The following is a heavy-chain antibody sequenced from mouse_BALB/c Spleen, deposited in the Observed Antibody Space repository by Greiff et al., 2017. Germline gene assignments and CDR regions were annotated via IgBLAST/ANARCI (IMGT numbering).Heavy chain of an antibody. Sequence: VQLQQSGAELVRPGTSVKVSCKASGYAFTNYLIEWVKQRPGQGLEWIGVINPGSGGTNYNEKFKGKATLTADKSSSTAYMQLSSLTSDDSAVYFCARKEYLRGFAYWGQGTLVTVSA. D-gene: IGHD1-1*01. CDR2: INPGSGGT. J-gene: IGHJ3*01. CDR3: ARKEYLRGFAY. V-gene: IGHV1-54*01. CDR1: GYAFTNYL.